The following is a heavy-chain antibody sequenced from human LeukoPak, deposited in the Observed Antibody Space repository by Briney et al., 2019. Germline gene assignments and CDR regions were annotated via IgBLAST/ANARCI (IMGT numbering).Heavy chain of an antibody. J-gene: IGHJ5*02. CDR1: GGSISSYY. CDR2: IYTSGST. Sequence: SETLSLTCTVSGGSISSYYWSWIRQPPGKGLEWIGYIYTSGSTNYNPSLKSRVTISVDTSKNQFSLKLSSVTAADTAVYYCARLQQLAGAFDPGGQGTLVTASS. CDR3: ARLQQLAGAFDP. D-gene: IGHD6-6*01. V-gene: IGHV4-4*09.